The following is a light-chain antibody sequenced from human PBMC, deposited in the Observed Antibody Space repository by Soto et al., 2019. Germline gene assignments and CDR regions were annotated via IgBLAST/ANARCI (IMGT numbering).Light chain of an antibody. J-gene: IGLJ2*01. CDR1: SSNIGSNT. CDR2: SNN. V-gene: IGLV1-44*01. Sequence: QSVLTQPPSASGTPGQRVTISCSGSSSNIGSNTVNWYQQLPGTAPKLLIYSNNQRPSGVPDRFSGSKSGTSASLAISGPQSEDEAEYYCAAWDYSRNGHVVFGGGTKLTVL. CDR3: AAWDYSRNGHVV.